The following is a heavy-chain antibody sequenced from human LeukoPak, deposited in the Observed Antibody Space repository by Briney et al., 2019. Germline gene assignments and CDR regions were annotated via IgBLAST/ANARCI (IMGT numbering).Heavy chain of an antibody. CDR1: GDSVSSNSVA. V-gene: IGHV6-1*01. CDR3: AGTGSYFRF. Sequence: SQTLSLTCAISGDSVSSNSVAWNWIRLSPSRGLEWLGRTYYRSKWFYDYAVSVKSRITINSDTSKNQFSLQLNSVTPEDTAVYYCAGTGSYFRFWDQGTLVTVSS. D-gene: IGHD1-26*01. J-gene: IGHJ4*02. CDR2: TYYRSKWFY.